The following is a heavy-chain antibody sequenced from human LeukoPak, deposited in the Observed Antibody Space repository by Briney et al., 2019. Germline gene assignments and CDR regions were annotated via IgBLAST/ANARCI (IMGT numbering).Heavy chain of an antibody. V-gene: IGHV3-53*01. D-gene: IGHD5-18*01. CDR2: VYSGITT. CDR1: LVILADTL. J-gene: IGHJ6*04. CDR3: ARLQGDSLGYQYCDCLDV. Sequence: GGSLRLSCEDSLVILADTLRTGVRQAPGKGLEWVSLVYSGITTHYADSVKGRFSISRDHSNNILQLQMNSLRAEDTAVDHCARLQGDSLGYQYCDCLDVWGTGTTVTVSS.